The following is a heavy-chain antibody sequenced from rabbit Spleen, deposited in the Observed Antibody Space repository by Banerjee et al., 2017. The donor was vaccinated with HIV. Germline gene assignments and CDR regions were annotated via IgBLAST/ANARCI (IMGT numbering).Heavy chain of an antibody. CDR1: GFSFSSGYY. Sequence: QEQLEESGGGLVKPGASLTLTCKASGFSFSSGYYMSWVRQAPGKGLEWIACIDTGSRDFTYYASWAKGRFTISKTSSTTVTLQMTSLTAADTTTYFCARDTGSSFSTYGMDLWGQGTLVTVS. V-gene: IGHV1S45*01. CDR2: IDTGSRDFT. J-gene: IGHJ3*01. CDR3: ARDTGSSFSTYGMDL. D-gene: IGHD8-1*01.